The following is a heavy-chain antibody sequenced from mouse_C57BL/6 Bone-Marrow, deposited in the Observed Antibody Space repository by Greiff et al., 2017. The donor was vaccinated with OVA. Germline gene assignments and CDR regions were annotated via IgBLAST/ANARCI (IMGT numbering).Heavy chain of an antibody. V-gene: IGHV1-69*01. CDR2: IDPSDSYT. CDR1: GYTFTSSW. D-gene: IGHD1-1*01. J-gene: IGHJ4*01. CDR3: ARAITTVVAHYYAMDY. Sequence: QVQLQQPGAELVMPGASVKLSCKASGYTFTSSWMHWVKQRPGQGLEWTGEIDPSDSYTNYNQKFKGKSTLTVDKSSSTAYMRLSSLTSEDSAVYYCARAITTVVAHYYAMDYWGQGTSVTVSS.